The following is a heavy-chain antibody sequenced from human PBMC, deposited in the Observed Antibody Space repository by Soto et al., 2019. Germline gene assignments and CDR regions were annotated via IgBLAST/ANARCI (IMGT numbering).Heavy chain of an antibody. CDR1: GYTFTNYG. D-gene: IGHD3-10*01. CDR2: ISPYKGNT. J-gene: IGHJ4*02. Sequence: XSVKVSCEASGYTFTNYGISWVRQAPGQGLEWMGWISPYKGNTYYAQNLQGRVTMTTDTSTYTAYMELRRLRSDDTAVYFCARDLDGSGSYYTDYWGQGTLVTVSS. V-gene: IGHV1-18*01. CDR3: ARDLDGSGSYYTDY.